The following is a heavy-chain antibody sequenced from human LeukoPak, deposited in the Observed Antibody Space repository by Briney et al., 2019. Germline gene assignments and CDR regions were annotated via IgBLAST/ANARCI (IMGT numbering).Heavy chain of an antibody. Sequence: GGSLRLSCAASGFSFDVYAMHWVRQAPGKGLEWVSGISWNSGSIGYADSVKGRFTISRDNAKNSLYLQMNSLRAEDTALYYCAKDMGTRVATMDYWGQGTLVTVSS. V-gene: IGHV3-9*01. CDR1: GFSFDVYA. J-gene: IGHJ4*02. CDR3: AKDMGTRVATMDY. D-gene: IGHD5-12*01. CDR2: ISWNSGSI.